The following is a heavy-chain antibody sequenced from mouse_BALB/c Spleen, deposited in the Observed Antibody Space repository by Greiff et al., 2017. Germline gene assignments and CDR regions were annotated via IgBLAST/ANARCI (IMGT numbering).Heavy chain of an antibody. D-gene: IGHD2-10*01. J-gene: IGHJ4*01. CDR2: ISDGGSYT. CDR3: ARGRTYYGNLYYAMDY. V-gene: IGHV5-4*02. CDR1: GFTFSDYY. Sequence: EVKVEESGGGLVKPGGSLKLSCAASGFTFSDYYMYWVRQTPEKRLEWVATISDGGSYTYYPDSVKGRFTISRDNAKNNLYLQMSSLKSEDTAMYYCARGRTYYGNLYYAMDYWGQGTSVTVSS.